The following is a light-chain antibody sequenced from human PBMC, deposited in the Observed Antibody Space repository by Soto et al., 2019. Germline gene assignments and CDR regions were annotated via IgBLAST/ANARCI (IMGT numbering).Light chain of an antibody. J-gene: IGLJ1*01. CDR3: CSYAGTNTFV. Sequence: QSALTQPASVSGSPGQSITISCTGTSSDVGSYNLVSWYQQHPGKAPKLMIYEGNKRPSGVSNRFSGSKSANTASLTISGLQTEEEADYYCCSYAGTNTFVFGTGTKVTVL. CDR2: EGN. V-gene: IGLV2-23*01. CDR1: SSDVGSYNL.